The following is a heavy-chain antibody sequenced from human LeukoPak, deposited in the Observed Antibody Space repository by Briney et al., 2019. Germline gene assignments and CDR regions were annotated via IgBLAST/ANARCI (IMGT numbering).Heavy chain of an antibody. Sequence: GGSLRLSCAASGFTFSSYAMSWVRQAPGKGLQWVSASSGSGGSTYYADSVKGRFTISRDNSKNTLYLQMNSLSAEDTAVYYCAKDSRTYCSGGSCYHDYWGQGTLVTVSS. CDR2: SSGSGGST. V-gene: IGHV3-23*01. CDR3: AKDSRTYCSGGSCYHDY. D-gene: IGHD2-15*01. J-gene: IGHJ4*02. CDR1: GFTFSSYA.